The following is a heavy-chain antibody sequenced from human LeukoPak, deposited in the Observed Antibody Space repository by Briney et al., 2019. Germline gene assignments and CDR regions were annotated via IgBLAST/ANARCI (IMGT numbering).Heavy chain of an antibody. D-gene: IGHD3-10*01. CDR3: TRGNGYYGSENWFDP. CDR1: GGSISSSSYY. Sequence: SETLSLTCTVSGGSISSSSYYWGWIRQPPGKGLEWIGYIFYSGSTYYNPSLKSRVTISIDTSKNQFSLKLSSVTAADTAVYYCTRGNGYYGSENWFDPWGQGTLVTVSS. J-gene: IGHJ5*02. CDR2: IFYSGST. V-gene: IGHV4-31*03.